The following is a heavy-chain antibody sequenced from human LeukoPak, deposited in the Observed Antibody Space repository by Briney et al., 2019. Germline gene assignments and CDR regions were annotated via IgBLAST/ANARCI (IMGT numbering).Heavy chain of an antibody. CDR1: GFTFSNYG. CDR2: ISGSGGST. J-gene: IGHJ4*02. Sequence: PGGSLRLSCAASGFTFSNYGMSWVRQAPGKGLEWVSAISGSGGSTYYADSVKGRFTISRDNSKNTLYLQMNSLRAEDTAVYYCAKDFQWFGELYDYWGQGTLVTVSS. D-gene: IGHD3-10*01. CDR3: AKDFQWFGELYDY. V-gene: IGHV3-23*01.